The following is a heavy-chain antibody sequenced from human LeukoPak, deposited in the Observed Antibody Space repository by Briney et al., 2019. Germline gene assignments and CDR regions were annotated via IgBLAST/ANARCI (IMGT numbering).Heavy chain of an antibody. CDR1: GFTFSSYS. D-gene: IGHD4-17*01. CDR3: AREAMTTVDY. V-gene: IGHV3-48*04. J-gene: IGHJ4*02. CDR2: ISSSGSTI. Sequence: GGSLRLSCAASGFTFSSYSMNWVRQAPGKGLEWVSYISSSGSTIYYADSVKGRFTISRDNAKNSLYLQMNSLRAEDTAVYYCAREAMTTVDYWGQGTLVTVSS.